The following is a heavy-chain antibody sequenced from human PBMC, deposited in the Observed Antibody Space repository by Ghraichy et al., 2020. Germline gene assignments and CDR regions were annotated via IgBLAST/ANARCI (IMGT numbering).Heavy chain of an antibody. CDR3: ARDRVGWFVEYIPDY. D-gene: IGHD3-10*01. CDR2: INPNSGGT. V-gene: IGHV1-2*02. CDR1: GYTFTGYY. J-gene: IGHJ4*02. Sequence: ASMKVSCKASGYTFTGYYMHWVRQAPGQGLEWMGWINPNSGGTNYAQKFQGRVTMTRDTSISTAYMELSRLRSDDTAVYYCARDRVGWFVEYIPDYWGQGSLDTVCS.